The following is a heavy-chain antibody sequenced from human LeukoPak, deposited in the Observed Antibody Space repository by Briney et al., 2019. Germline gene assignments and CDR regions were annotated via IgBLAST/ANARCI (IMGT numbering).Heavy chain of an antibody. Sequence: GGSLRLSCAASGFTFSSYWMSWVRQAPGKGLEWVAKIKQDGSEKYYVDSVKGRFTISRDNAKDSLYLQMNSLRAEDTAVYYCARERTGTAARSHYSDYWGQGTLVTVSS. CDR3: ARERTGTAARSHYSDY. J-gene: IGHJ4*02. CDR1: GFTFSSYW. V-gene: IGHV3-7*03. D-gene: IGHD6-6*01. CDR2: IKQDGSEK.